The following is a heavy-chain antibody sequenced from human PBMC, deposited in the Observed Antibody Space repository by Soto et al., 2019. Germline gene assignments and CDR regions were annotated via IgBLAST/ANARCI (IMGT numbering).Heavy chain of an antibody. CDR2: IIPIFGTA. Sequence: SVKVSCKASGGTFSSYAISWVRQAPGQGLEWMGGIIPIFGTANYAQKFQGRVTITADESTSTAYMELSSLRSEDTAVYYCARAPDFSGGSCYGFYYYGMDVWGQGTTVTVSS. D-gene: IGHD2-15*01. J-gene: IGHJ6*02. CDR1: GGTFSSYA. CDR3: ARAPDFSGGSCYGFYYYGMDV. V-gene: IGHV1-69*13.